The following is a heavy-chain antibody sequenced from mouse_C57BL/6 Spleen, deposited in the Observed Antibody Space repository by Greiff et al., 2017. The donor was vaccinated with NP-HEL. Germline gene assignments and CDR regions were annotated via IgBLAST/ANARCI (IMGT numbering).Heavy chain of an antibody. CDR1: GYTFTDYE. CDR3: TRSGITEAMDY. D-gene: IGHD2-4*01. CDR2: IDPENGGT. Sequence: VKVVESGAELVRPGASVTLSCKASGYTFTDYEMHWVKQTPVHGLEWIGAIDPENGGTAYNQKFKGKAILTADKSSSTAYMELRSLTSEDSAVYYCTRSGITEAMDYWGQGTSVTVSS. J-gene: IGHJ4*01. V-gene: IGHV1-15*01.